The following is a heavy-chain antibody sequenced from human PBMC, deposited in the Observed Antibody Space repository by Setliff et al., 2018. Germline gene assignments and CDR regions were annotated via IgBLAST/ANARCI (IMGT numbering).Heavy chain of an antibody. D-gene: IGHD3-10*01. J-gene: IGHJ4*02. V-gene: IGHV3-30*02. CDR2: IPNDGRNK. CDR1: GFTFSAYG. Sequence: AGGSLRLSCAASGFTFSAYGFHWVRQAPGKGLEWVAFIPNDGRNKYYAASVKGRFTIFRDNSKNTLYLQMSSLRADDTAMYYCARDQFRNFGGLYCWGQGTLVTGSS. CDR3: ARDQFRNFGGLYC.